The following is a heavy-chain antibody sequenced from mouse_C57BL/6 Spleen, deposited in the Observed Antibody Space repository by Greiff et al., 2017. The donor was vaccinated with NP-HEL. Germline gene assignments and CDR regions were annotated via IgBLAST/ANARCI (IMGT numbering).Heavy chain of an antibody. V-gene: IGHV1-82*01. CDR3: ASGDYSNSDY. CDR2: IYPGDGDT. Sequence: QVQLQQSGPELVKPGASVKISCKASGYAFSSSWMNWVKQRPGKGLEWIGRIYPGDGDTNYNGKFKGKATLTADKSSSTAYMQLSSLTSEDSAVYFCASGDYSNSDYWGQGTTLTVSS. CDR1: GYAFSSSW. D-gene: IGHD2-5*01. J-gene: IGHJ2*01.